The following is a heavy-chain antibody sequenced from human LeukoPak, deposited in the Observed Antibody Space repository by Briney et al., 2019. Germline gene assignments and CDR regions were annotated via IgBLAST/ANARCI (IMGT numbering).Heavy chain of an antibody. Sequence: PGGSLRLSCAASGFTFSSYAMSWVRQAPGKGLEWVSAISGSGGSTYYADSVKGRFTISRDNSKNTLYLQMNSLRAEDTAVYYCAKSENFWSGYTRLFDYWGQGTLVTVSS. CDR1: GFTFSSYA. J-gene: IGHJ4*02. CDR3: AKSENFWSGYTRLFDY. D-gene: IGHD3-3*01. CDR2: ISGSGGST. V-gene: IGHV3-23*01.